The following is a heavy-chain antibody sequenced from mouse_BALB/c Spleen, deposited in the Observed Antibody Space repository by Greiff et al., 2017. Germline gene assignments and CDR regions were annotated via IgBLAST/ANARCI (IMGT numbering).Heavy chain of an antibody. D-gene: IGHD1-2*01. Sequence: EVQLQQSGAELVKPGASVKLSCTASGFNIKDTYMHWVKQRPEQGLEWIGRIDPANGNTKYDPKFQGKATITADTSSNTAYLQLSSLTSEDTAVYYCAGERLRWYFDVWGAGTTVTVSS. J-gene: IGHJ1*01. CDR2: IDPANGNT. V-gene: IGHV14-3*02. CDR1: GFNIKDTY. CDR3: AGERLRWYFDV.